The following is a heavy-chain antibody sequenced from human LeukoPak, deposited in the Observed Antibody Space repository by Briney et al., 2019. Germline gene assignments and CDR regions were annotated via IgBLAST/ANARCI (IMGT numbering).Heavy chain of an antibody. CDR3: ARDLIGWGYYDSSGDDAFDI. V-gene: IGHV1-46*01. CDR2: INPSGGST. D-gene: IGHD3-22*01. Sequence: ASVKVSCKASGYTFTSYCLHCVRQAPGQGLEWMGIINPSGGSTSYAQKFQGRVTMTTDTSTSTVYMELRSLRSDDTAVYYCARDLIGWGYYDSSGDDAFDIWGQGTMVTVSS. J-gene: IGHJ3*02. CDR1: GYTFTSYC.